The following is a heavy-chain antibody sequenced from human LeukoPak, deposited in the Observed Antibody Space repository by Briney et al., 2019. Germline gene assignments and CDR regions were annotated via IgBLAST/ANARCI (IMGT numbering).Heavy chain of an antibody. Sequence: ASVKVSCKASGYTFTGYYVHWVRQAPGQGLEWMGGIIPIFGTANYAQKFQGRVTITADESTSTAYMELSSLRSEDTAVYYCARAETMIGGYFDYWGQGTLVTVSS. CDR2: IIPIFGTA. V-gene: IGHV1-69*13. D-gene: IGHD3-22*01. CDR1: GYTFTGYY. J-gene: IGHJ4*02. CDR3: ARAETMIGGYFDY.